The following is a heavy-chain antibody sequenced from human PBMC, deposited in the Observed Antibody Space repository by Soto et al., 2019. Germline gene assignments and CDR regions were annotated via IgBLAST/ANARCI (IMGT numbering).Heavy chain of an antibody. CDR2: FDPEDGET. CDR3: ATLRFRVSSFNFDY. V-gene: IGHV1-24*01. CDR1: GYTLTELS. J-gene: IGHJ4*02. Sequence: EASVKVSCKVSGYTLTELSMHWVRQAPGKGLEWMGGFDPEDGETIYAQKFQGRVTMTEDTSTDTAYMEPSSLRSEDTAVYYCATLRFRVSSFNFDYWGQGTLVTVSS. D-gene: IGHD6-6*01.